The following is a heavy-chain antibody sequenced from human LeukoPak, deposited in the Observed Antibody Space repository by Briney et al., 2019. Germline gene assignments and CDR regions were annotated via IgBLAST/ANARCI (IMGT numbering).Heavy chain of an antibody. V-gene: IGHV1-18*01. J-gene: IGHJ4*02. CDR2: ISAYNGNT. CDR3: ARYGKAESVVVITYFDY. Sequence: GASVKVSCKASGYAFTSYGISWVRQAPGQGLEWMGWISAYNGNTNYAQKLQGRVTMTTDTSTSTAYMELRSLRSDDTAVYYCARYGKAESVVVITYFDYWGQGTLVTVSS. D-gene: IGHD3-22*01. CDR1: GYAFTSYG.